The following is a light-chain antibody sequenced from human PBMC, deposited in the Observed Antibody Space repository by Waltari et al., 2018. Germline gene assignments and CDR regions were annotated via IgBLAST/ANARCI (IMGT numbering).Light chain of an antibody. J-gene: IGKJ3*01. CDR1: QGIGNN. CDR3: QQAYSYPFT. CDR2: RAS. Sequence: DIQMTQSPSSLSASVGDTGTITCQASQGIGNNLNWYQQKPGKAPKLLIYRASSLQSGIPSRFSGSGSGTDFTLTISSLQPEDFATYYCQQAYSYPFTFGPGTKLDIK. V-gene: IGKV1-16*01.